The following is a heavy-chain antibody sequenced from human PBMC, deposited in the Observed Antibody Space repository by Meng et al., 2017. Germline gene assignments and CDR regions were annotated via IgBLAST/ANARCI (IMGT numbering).Heavy chain of an antibody. CDR2: AYYRSKWYH. CDR3: ARGSYSFDS. CDR1: GDSVSSNSAA. V-gene: IGHV6-1*01. Sequence: IPRQLSCPGLVKPLTPLPLICAISGDSVSSNSAAWNWIRQSPSRGLEWLGRAYYRSKWYHDYAESVKSRISIDPDTSKNQFSLQLRSVTPEDSAVYYCARGSYSFDSWGQRTLVTVSS. J-gene: IGHJ4*02. D-gene: IGHD1-26*01.